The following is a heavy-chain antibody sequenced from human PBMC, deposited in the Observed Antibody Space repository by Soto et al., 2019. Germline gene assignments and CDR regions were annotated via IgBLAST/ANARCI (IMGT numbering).Heavy chain of an antibody. Sequence: PGGSLRLSCAASGFTFSSYGMHWVRQAPGKGLEWVAVIWYDGSNKYYADSVKGRFTISRDNSKNTLYLQMNSLRAEDTAVYYCAREGVLMVRGVLNAFDIWGQGTMVTVSS. CDR1: GFTFSSYG. CDR3: AREGVLMVRGVLNAFDI. D-gene: IGHD3-10*01. J-gene: IGHJ3*02. V-gene: IGHV3-33*01. CDR2: IWYDGSNK.